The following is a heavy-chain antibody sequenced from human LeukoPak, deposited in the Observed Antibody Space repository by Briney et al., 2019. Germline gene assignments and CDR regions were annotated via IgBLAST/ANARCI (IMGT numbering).Heavy chain of an antibody. D-gene: IGHD6-13*01. V-gene: IGHV4-30-2*01. Sequence: PSETLSLTCAVSGGSISSGGYSWSWIRQPPGKGLEWIGYIYHSGSTYYNPSLKSRVTISVDRSKNQFSLKLSSVTAADTAVYYCARSGYSLGYFDYWGQGTLVTVSS. CDR1: GGSISSGGYS. CDR2: IYHSGST. CDR3: ARSGYSLGYFDY. J-gene: IGHJ4*02.